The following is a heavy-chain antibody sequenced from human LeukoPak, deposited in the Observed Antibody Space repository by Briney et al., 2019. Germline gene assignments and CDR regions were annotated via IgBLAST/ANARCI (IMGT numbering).Heavy chain of an antibody. CDR3: ASGSQWLLKL. CDR1: GFTFSDYY. V-gene: IGHV3-11*01. CDR2: ISSSGRTI. Sequence: PGGSLRLSCAASGFTFSDYYMGWIRQAPGKGLEWISYISSSGRTIFYADSVKGRFTISRDNANYSLYLQMNSLRAEDTAVYYCASGSQWLLKLWGQGTLVTVSS. D-gene: IGHD3-22*01. J-gene: IGHJ4*02.